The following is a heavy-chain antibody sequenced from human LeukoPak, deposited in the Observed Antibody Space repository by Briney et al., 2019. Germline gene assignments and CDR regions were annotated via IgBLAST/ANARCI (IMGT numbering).Heavy chain of an antibody. CDR3: ARDLVSLRYFDWLSYDY. Sequence: ASVKVSCKASGYTFTGYYMHWVRQAPGQGLEWMGWIYPNSGGTNYAQKFQGRVTMTRDTSISTAYMELSRLRSDDTAVYYCARDLVSLRYFDWLSYDYWGQGTLVTVSS. J-gene: IGHJ4*02. V-gene: IGHV1-2*02. D-gene: IGHD3-9*01. CDR2: IYPNSGGT. CDR1: GYTFTGYY.